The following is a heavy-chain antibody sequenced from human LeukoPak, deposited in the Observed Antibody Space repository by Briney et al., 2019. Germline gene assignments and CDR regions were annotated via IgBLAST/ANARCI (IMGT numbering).Heavy chain of an antibody. J-gene: IGHJ4*02. V-gene: IGHV4-34*01. D-gene: IGHD3-10*01. Sequence: SETLSLTCAVYGESMIGHYWTWICQPPGKRLEWIGEIHHSGGTNSNPSLKNRVTMSIDMSKNQFSLKLNSVTAADTAVYYCARATASGSGRAYDHWAQGNLVPVSS. CDR3: ARATASGSGRAYDH. CDR1: GESMIGHY. CDR2: IHHSGGT.